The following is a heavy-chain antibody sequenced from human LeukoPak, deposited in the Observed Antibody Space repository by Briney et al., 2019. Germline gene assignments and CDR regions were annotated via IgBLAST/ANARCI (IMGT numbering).Heavy chain of an antibody. CDR1: GGSISSYY. J-gene: IGHJ3*02. CDR2: IYTSGST. CDR3: AREKVDTAMASDAFDI. D-gene: IGHD5-18*01. Sequence: PSETLSLTCTVSGGSISSYYWSWLRQPAGKGLEWIGRIYTSGSTNYNPSLKSRVTMSVDTSKNQFSLKLSSVTAADTAVYYCAREKVDTAMASDAFDIWGQGTMVTVSS. V-gene: IGHV4-4*07.